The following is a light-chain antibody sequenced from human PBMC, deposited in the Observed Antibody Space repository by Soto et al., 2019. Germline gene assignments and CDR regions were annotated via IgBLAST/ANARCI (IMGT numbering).Light chain of an antibody. CDR3: CSYAGRSSVV. CDR1: SSDVGGYNL. J-gene: IGLJ2*01. Sequence: QSALTQPASVSGSPGQSITISCTGASSDVGGYNLVSWYQQIPGKAPKLMIYEVSKRPSGVSDRFSGSKSGNTASLTISGLQAEAEADYHCCSYAGRSSVVFGGGTKLTVL. V-gene: IGLV2-23*02. CDR2: EVS.